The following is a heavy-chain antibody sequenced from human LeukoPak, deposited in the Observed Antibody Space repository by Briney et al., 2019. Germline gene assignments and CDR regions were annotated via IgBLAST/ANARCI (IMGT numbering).Heavy chain of an antibody. CDR2: INPNSGGT. Sequence: ASVKVSCKASGYTLTGYYMHWVRQAPGQGLEWMGWINPNSGGTNYAQKFQGRVTMTRDTSISTAYMELSRLRSDDTAVYYCARARLRFLEWPFDYWGQGTLVTVSS. V-gene: IGHV1-2*02. J-gene: IGHJ4*02. D-gene: IGHD3-3*01. CDR1: GYTLTGYY. CDR3: ARARLRFLEWPFDY.